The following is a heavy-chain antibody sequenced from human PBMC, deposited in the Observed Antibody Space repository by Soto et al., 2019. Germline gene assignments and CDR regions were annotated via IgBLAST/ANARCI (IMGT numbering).Heavy chain of an antibody. D-gene: IGHD2-8*01. CDR3: ARDPVDVYAFCDF. Sequence: QVQLQESGPGLVKPSETLTLTCSVSGGSMSGYHWKWIRHPPGKGLEWIGYFHNIGSTPYSSFLWGRATRSLDKSKKQSSLQLASVTAADTAIYYCARDPVDVYAFCDFWGPGIPVTVSS. J-gene: IGHJ4*02. CDR2: FHNIGST. V-gene: IGHV4-59*13. CDR1: GGSMSGYH.